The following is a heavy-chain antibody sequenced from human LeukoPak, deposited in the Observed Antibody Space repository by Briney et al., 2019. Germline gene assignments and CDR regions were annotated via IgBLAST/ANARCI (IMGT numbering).Heavy chain of an antibody. V-gene: IGHV1-8*01. CDR2: MNPNSGNT. Sequence: GASVKVSCKASGYTFTSYDINWVRHATGQGLEWMGWMNPNSGNTGYAQKFQGRVTMTRNTSISTAYMELSSLRSEDTAVYYCAREEQWLVRYFDYWGQGTLVTVSS. CDR1: GYTFTSYD. CDR3: AREEQWLVRYFDY. J-gene: IGHJ4*02. D-gene: IGHD6-19*01.